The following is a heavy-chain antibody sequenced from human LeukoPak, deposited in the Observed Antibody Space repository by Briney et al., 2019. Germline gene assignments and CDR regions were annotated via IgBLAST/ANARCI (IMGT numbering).Heavy chain of an antibody. V-gene: IGHV4-59*08. Sequence: SETLSLTCTVSGGSISRYYWSWIRQPPGKGLEWIGYIYYSGSTNYNTSLKSRVTISVDTSKNQFSLKLSSVTAADTAVYYCARGQRLLYYYYMDVWGKGTTVTISS. CDR1: GGSISRYY. J-gene: IGHJ6*03. CDR3: ARGQRLLYYYYMDV. CDR2: IYYSGST.